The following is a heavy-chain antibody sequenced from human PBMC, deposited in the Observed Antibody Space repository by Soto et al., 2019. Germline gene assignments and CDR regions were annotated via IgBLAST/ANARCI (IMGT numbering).Heavy chain of an antibody. CDR2: IYGSGST. Sequence: QVQLQESGPGLVKPSETLSLTCTVSGGSISSHHWSWLRQPPGKGLEWIGYIYGSGSTKYNPSLDSRITISRDPSRHQFSLKLRFVTDADTAVYYSAVIRRGKPFGWFDSWGQGSMFSVSS. CDR3: AVIRRGKPFGWFDS. D-gene: IGHD1-1*01. CDR1: GGSISSHH. J-gene: IGHJ5*01. V-gene: IGHV4-59*11.